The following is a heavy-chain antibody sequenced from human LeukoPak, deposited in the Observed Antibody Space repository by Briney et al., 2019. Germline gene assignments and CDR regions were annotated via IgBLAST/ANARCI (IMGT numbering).Heavy chain of an antibody. D-gene: IGHD2-2*01. CDR1: GFTFSSYA. CDR3: AKDVSSSDSFDY. J-gene: IGHJ4*02. Sequence: PGGSLRLSCAASGFTFSSYAMSWVRQAPGKGLEWVSAISGSGDSTYYADSVKGRFTISRDNSKNTLYLQMNSLRAEDTAVYYCAKDVSSSDSFDYWGQGTLVTVSS. CDR2: ISGSGDST. V-gene: IGHV3-23*01.